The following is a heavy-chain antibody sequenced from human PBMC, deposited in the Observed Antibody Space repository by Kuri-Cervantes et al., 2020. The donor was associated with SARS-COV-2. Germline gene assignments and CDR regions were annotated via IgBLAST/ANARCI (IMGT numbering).Heavy chain of an antibody. CDR3: ASAFGGAWYYVFDY. Sequence: GESLKISCAASGFTFSSYWMSWVRQAPGKGLEWVASINQDGSEKYYVDSVKDRFTISRDTAKNSLYLQMSSLRAEDTAVYYCASAFGGAWYYVFDYWGQGTLVTVSS. CDR1: GFTFSSYW. D-gene: IGHD2-21*02. CDR2: INQDGSEK. J-gene: IGHJ4*02. V-gene: IGHV3-7*01.